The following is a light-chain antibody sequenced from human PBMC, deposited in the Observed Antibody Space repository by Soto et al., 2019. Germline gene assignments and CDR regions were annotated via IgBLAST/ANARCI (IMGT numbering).Light chain of an antibody. V-gene: IGKV1-5*01. CDR3: QQHNGYSERM. CDR2: GAS. CDR1: QSISTW. J-gene: IGKJ1*01. Sequence: DIQMTQSPSTLSASAGDRVTITCRVSQSISTWLAWYQQKPGKAPKLLIYGASSLASGVPSRFSGSGSVTEFTLTISSLQPDDFATYYCQQHNGYSERMFGQGTKVDIK.